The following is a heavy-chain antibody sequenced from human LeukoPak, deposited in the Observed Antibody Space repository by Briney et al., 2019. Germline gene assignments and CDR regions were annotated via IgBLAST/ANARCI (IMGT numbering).Heavy chain of an antibody. CDR3: AKGVLRYFDWGKGAFDI. V-gene: IGHV3-30*18. D-gene: IGHD3-9*01. CDR2: ISFDGTNK. J-gene: IGHJ3*02. CDR1: EFTFSNFG. Sequence: GGSLRLSCAASEFTFSNFGMHWVRQAPGKGLEWVAVISFDGTNKYYAESVKGRFTISRDNSKNTLYLQMNSVTTEDTAVYYCAKGVLRYFDWGKGAFDIWGQRTVVTVSS.